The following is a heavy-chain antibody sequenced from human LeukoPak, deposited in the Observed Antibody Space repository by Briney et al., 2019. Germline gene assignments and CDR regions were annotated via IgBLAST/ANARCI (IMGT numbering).Heavy chain of an antibody. Sequence: ASVKVSCKASGYTFTNYGINWVRQAPGQGLEWMGWISAYNGNTNYVQKLQGRVTMTTDTYTSTAYLELRSPRSDDTAVYYCARDSSGYPRDASDYWGQGTLVTVSS. V-gene: IGHV1-18*01. CDR2: ISAYNGNT. J-gene: IGHJ4*02. CDR1: GYTFTNYG. CDR3: ARDSSGYPRDASDY. D-gene: IGHD3-22*01.